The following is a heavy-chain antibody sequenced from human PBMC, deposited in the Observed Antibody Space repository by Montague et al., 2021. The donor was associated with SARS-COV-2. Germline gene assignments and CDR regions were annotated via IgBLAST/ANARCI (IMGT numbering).Heavy chain of an antibody. J-gene: IGHJ4*02. Sequence: SETLSLTCTVSGDSMNNYYWSWIRQPPGKGLEWIGYINYSGSTHYTPSLQSRVPLSKDTSKNQFSLRLTSVTAADTAMYFCARAPIYRSSWYAYFDYWGQGTLVTVSS. CDR2: INYSGST. D-gene: IGHD6-13*01. V-gene: IGHV4-59*01. CDR3: ARAPIYRSSWYAYFDY. CDR1: GDSMNNYY.